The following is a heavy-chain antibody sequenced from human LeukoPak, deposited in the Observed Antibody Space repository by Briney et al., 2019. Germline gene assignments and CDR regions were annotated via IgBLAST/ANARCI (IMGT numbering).Heavy chain of an antibody. CDR2: ISSSSSYI. Sequence: GGSPRLSCAASGFTFSSYAMSWVRQAPGKGLEWVSSISSSSSYIYYADSVKGRFTISRDNAKNSLYLQMNSLRAEDTAVYYCARDSAILTGYYGLDYWGQGTLVTVSS. CDR3: ARDSAILTGYYGLDY. CDR1: GFTFSSYA. J-gene: IGHJ4*02. V-gene: IGHV3-21*01. D-gene: IGHD3-9*01.